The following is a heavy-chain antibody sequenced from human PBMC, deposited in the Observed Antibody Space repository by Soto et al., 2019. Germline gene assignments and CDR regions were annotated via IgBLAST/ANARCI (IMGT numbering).Heavy chain of an antibody. CDR3: ARVDHNNALDR. J-gene: IGHJ3*01. V-gene: IGHV3-33*01. CDR1: GFTFSSYG. CDR2: IWYDGSKE. Sequence: QVQLVESGGGVVQPGRSLRLSCAASGFTFSSYGMHWVRQAPGKGLEWVAVIWYDGSKEYYADSVKGRFTISRDDSKNTLYLQMNSLRDEDTATYYWARVDHNNALDRWVQGTMVTVSS.